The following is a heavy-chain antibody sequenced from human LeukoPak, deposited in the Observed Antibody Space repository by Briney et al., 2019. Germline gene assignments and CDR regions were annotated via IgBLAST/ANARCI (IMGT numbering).Heavy chain of an antibody. CDR3: ARVIAAAGTGLDY. J-gene: IGHJ4*02. D-gene: IGHD6-13*01. Sequence: SETLSLTCTVSGGSITGYYWSWIRQPPGKGLEWIGEIYHSGSTNYNPSLKSRVTISVDKSKNQFSLKLSSVTAADTAVYYCARVIAAAGTGLDYWGQGTLVTVSS. CDR1: GGSITGYY. V-gene: IGHV4-59*12. CDR2: IYHSGST.